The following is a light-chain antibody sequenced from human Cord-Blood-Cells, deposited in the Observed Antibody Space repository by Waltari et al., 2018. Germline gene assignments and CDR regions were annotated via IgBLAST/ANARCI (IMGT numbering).Light chain of an antibody. V-gene: IGKV1-9*01. CDR2: AAS. CDR1: QGISSY. J-gene: IGKJ4*01. CDR3: RQLKSYPFP. Sequence: DIQLTQSPSFLSASVGDIVTITCRASQGISSYLAWYQQKPGKAPKLLIYAASTLQSGVPSRFSGSGSGTEVALSYSSLQPEDFATYGCRQLKSYPFPFGGGTKVEIK.